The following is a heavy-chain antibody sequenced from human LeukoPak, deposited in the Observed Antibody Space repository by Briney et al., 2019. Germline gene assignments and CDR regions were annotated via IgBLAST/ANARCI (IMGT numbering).Heavy chain of an antibody. CDR2: INHSGST. CDR1: GGSFSGYY. D-gene: IGHD3/OR15-3a*01. Sequence: PSETLSLTCAVYGGSFSGYYWSWIRQPPGKGLEWIGEINHSGSTNYNPSLKSRVTISVDTSKNQFSLKLSSVTAADTAVYYCARQTDYDFWSGYYTGSCWFDPWGQGTLVTVSS. CDR3: ARQTDYDFWSGYYTGSCWFDP. J-gene: IGHJ5*02. V-gene: IGHV4-34*01.